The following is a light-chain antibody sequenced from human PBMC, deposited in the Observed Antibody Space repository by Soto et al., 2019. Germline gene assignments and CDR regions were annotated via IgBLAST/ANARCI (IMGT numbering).Light chain of an antibody. J-gene: IGLJ2*01. Sequence: QSVLTQPASVSGSPGQSITISCTGTSSDVVGYNYVSWYQQHPGKAPKLMIYDVSNRPSGVSNRFSGSKSGNTASLTISGLQAEDEADYYCSSYTSSSTLMVFGGGTKVTVL. CDR1: SSDVVGYNY. V-gene: IGLV2-14*01. CDR2: DVS. CDR3: SSYTSSSTLMV.